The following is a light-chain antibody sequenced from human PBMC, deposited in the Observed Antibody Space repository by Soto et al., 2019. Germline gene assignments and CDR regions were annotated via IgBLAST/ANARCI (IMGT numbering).Light chain of an antibody. CDR2: G. J-gene: IGLJ3*02. CDR1: SSNIGAGYP. Sequence: QSVLTQPLSVSGAPGQRVTISCTGSSSNIGAGYPVHWYQQLAGTAPKLLVAGNRPSGVPDRFSVSKSGASASLAITGLQAEDEAEYYCQSYDSSLSRRWVFGGGTKLTVL. V-gene: IGLV1-40*01. CDR3: QSYDSSLSRRWV.